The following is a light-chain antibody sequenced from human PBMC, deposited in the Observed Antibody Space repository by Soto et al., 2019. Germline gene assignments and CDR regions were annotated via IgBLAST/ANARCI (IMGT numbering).Light chain of an antibody. J-gene: IGKJ1*01. CDR1: QSVSSSY. CDR3: QQFGSSSWT. V-gene: IGKV3-20*01. CDR2: GAS. Sequence: ESVLTQSPGTLSLSPGEKATLSCRASQSVSSSYLAWYQQKPGQAPRLLIYGASSRATGIPERFSGSGSGTDFILTVSRLEPEDFVVCYCQQFGSSSWTFGQGTKVEIK.